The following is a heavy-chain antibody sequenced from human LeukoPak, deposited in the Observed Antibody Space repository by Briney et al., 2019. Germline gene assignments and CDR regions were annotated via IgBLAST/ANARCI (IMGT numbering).Heavy chain of an antibody. CDR1: GGSISSGGYY. CDR2: IYYSGST. Sequence: SETLSLTCTVSGGSISSGGYYWSWIRQHPGKGLEWIGYIYYSGSTYYNPSLKSRVTISVDTSKNQFSLKLSSVTAADTAVYYCARVGARGKSFDYWGQGTLVTVSS. J-gene: IGHJ4*02. CDR3: ARVGARGKSFDY. D-gene: IGHD3-10*01. V-gene: IGHV4-31*03.